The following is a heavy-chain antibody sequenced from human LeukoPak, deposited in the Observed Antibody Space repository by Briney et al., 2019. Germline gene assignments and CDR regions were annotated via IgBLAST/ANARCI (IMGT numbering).Heavy chain of an antibody. CDR2: IIPIFGTA. J-gene: IGHJ4*02. CDR3: ARGVGVHYYDSSGYSMGY. D-gene: IGHD3-22*01. CDR1: GGTFISYA. Sequence: SVKVSCKASGGTFISYAISWVRQAPGQRLEWMGRIIPIFGTANYAQKFQGRVTITTDESTSTAYMELSSLRSEDTAVYYCARGVGVHYYDSSGYSMGYWGQGTLVTVSS. V-gene: IGHV1-69*05.